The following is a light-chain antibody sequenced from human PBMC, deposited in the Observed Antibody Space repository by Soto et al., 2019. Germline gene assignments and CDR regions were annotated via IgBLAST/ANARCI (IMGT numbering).Light chain of an antibody. CDR2: AAS. Sequence: DIQMTQSPSSLSASVGDRVTISCRASQSISSYLNWHQQKPGIAPKLLIYAASSFQSGVPSRFSGSGSGTDFALTISSLQPEDFATYYCQQSYSTPLTFGGGTKVEIK. CDR1: QSISSY. V-gene: IGKV1-39*01. CDR3: QQSYSTPLT. J-gene: IGKJ4*01.